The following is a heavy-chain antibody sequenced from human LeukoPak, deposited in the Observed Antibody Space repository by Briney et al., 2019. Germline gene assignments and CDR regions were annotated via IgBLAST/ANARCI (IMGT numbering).Heavy chain of an antibody. V-gene: IGHV3-43D*03. CDR1: GFTFDDYA. D-gene: IGHD6-13*01. Sequence: PGGSLRLSCAASGFTFDDYAMHWVRQVPGKGLEWVSLITWDGYNTYYADSVKGRFTISRDNSKTSLYLQMNSLRAEDTALYYCAKDIGGYSSSLYGYFDYWGQGTLVTVSS. J-gene: IGHJ4*02. CDR3: AKDIGGYSSSLYGYFDY. CDR2: ITWDGYNT.